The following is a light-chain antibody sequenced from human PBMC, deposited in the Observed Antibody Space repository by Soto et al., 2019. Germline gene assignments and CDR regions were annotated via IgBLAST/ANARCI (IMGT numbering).Light chain of an antibody. V-gene: IGLV1-44*01. J-gene: IGLJ2*01. CDR1: SSNIGSNT. CDR2: SND. Sequence: QSVLTQPPSVSGTPGQRVTISCSGSSSNIGSNTVSWYQHVPGTAPKLLIYSNDQRPSAVPGRFSGSKSGTSASLAISGLLSEDEADYYCATWDDSRNVVFGGGTKLTVL. CDR3: ATWDDSRNVV.